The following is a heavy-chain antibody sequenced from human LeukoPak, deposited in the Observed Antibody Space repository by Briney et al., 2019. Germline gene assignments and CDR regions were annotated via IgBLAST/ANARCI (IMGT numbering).Heavy chain of an antibody. CDR3: ARGRGYYDSSGYYKGGFYYYYYMDV. D-gene: IGHD3-22*01. CDR1: GGSFSGYY. J-gene: IGHJ6*03. V-gene: IGHV4-34*01. CDR2: INHSGST. Sequence: PSETLSLTCAVYGGSFSGYYWSWIRQPPGKGLEWIGEINHSGSTNYNPSLKSRVTISVDTPKNQFSLKLSSVTAADTAVYYCARGRGYYDSSGYYKGGFYYYYYMDVWGKGTTVTVSS.